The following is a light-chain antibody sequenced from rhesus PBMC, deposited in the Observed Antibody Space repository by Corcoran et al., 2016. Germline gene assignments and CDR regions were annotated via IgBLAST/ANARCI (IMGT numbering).Light chain of an antibody. CDR1: QSVSNY. CDR2: GAS. V-gene: IGKV3S9*01. CDR3: QQYSNWPHS. J-gene: IGKJ2*01. Sequence: EIVMTQSTATLSLSPGERATLSCRASQSVSNYVAWYQQKPEQAPRLLIYGASSRATGIPDRFSGSGSGTDFTLTISSLEPEDFAVYYCQQYSNWPHSFGQGTKVDTK.